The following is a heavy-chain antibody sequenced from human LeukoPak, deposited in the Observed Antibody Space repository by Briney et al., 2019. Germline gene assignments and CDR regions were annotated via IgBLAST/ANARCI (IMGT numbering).Heavy chain of an antibody. CDR1: GFTFGVSA. CDR2: IRSKANNYAT. V-gene: IGHV3-73*01. J-gene: IGHJ3*02. CDR3: TTTGDTIYDAFDI. D-gene: IGHD3-3*01. Sequence: GGSLILSCAASGFTFGVSAMHWVRQASGKGLERVARIRSKANNYATAYAPSGKGRFNISSDDSKNTAYLQMNGLKAEDPAVYYCTTTGDTIYDAFDIWGQGTMVTVSS.